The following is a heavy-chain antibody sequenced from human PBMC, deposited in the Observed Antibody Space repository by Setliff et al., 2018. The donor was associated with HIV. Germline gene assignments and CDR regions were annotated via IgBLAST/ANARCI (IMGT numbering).Heavy chain of an antibody. D-gene: IGHD1-26*01. CDR3: ARLRSELGVFDY. Sequence: SLTCTVSGGSISSDYWSWIRQPPGKGLEWIGYVYHSGSTNYNPSLKSRVTISVDTSKNQFSMELRSVTAADTAVYYCARLRSELGVFDYWVQGTLVTVSS. J-gene: IGHJ4*02. CDR2: VYHSGST. V-gene: IGHV4-59*08. CDR1: GGSISSDY.